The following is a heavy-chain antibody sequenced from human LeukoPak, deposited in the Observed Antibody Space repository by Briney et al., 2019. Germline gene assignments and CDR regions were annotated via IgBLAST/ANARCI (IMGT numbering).Heavy chain of an antibody. Sequence: GRSLRLSCAASGFTFSSYSMNWVRQAPGKGLEWVSSISSSSSYIYYADSVKGRFTISRDNAKNSLYLQMNSLRAEDTAVYYCASPPPYYYGSGSSPFDYWGQGTLVTVSS. D-gene: IGHD3-10*01. CDR3: ASPPPYYYGSGSSPFDY. CDR1: GFTFSSYS. V-gene: IGHV3-21*01. J-gene: IGHJ4*02. CDR2: ISSSSSYI.